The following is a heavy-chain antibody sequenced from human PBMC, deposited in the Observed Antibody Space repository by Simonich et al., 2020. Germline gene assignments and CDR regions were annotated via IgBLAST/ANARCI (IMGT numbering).Heavy chain of an antibody. Sequence: EVQLVESGGGLVKPGGSLRLSCAASGFTFSSYSMNWVRQAPGKGLRWVSYMSSNSSYIYYADSVKSRFTISRDNAKNSLYLQMNSLRAEDTAVYYCARKRFLEWFFDYWGQGTLVTVSS. CDR3: ARKRFLEWFFDY. V-gene: IGHV3-21*01. J-gene: IGHJ4*02. CDR1: GFTFSSYS. D-gene: IGHD3-3*01. CDR2: MSSNSSYI.